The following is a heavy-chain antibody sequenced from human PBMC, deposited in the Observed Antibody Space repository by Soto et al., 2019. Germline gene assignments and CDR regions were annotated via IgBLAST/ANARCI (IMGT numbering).Heavy chain of an antibody. D-gene: IGHD6-6*01. V-gene: IGHV4-34*01. CDR1: GGSFSGYY. CDR3: ARLEYSSSDHFDY. Sequence: SETLSLTCAVYGGSFSGYYWSWIRQPPGKGLEWIGEINHSGSTNYNPSLKSRVTISVDTSKNQFSLKLSSVTAADTAVYYCARLEYSSSDHFDYWGQGTRVTVSS. CDR2: INHSGST. J-gene: IGHJ4*02.